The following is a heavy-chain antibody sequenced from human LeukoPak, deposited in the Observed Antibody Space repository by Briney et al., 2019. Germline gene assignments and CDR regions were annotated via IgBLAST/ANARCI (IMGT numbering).Heavy chain of an antibody. CDR1: GFTFSDYY. J-gene: IGHJ3*02. CDR3: ARVERYYDSSGRPARFGAFDI. Sequence: SGGSLRLSCAASGFTFSDYYMSWIRQAPGKGLEWVAVISYDGTSEHYADSVKGRFSISRDNSKKTVFLQMNSLRPEDTAVYYCARVERYYDSSGRPARFGAFDIWGQGTMVTVSS. V-gene: IGHV3-30-3*01. D-gene: IGHD3-22*01. CDR2: ISYDGTSE.